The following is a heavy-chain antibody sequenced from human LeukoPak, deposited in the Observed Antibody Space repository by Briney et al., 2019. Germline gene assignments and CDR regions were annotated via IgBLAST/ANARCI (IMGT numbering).Heavy chain of an antibody. D-gene: IGHD5-24*01. V-gene: IGHV3-43*01. CDR2: IGWDGGST. Sequence: GGSLRLSCAASGFTFDDYTMHWVRQAPGKGLEWVSLIGWDGGSTYYADSVKGRFTISRDNAKNSLYLQMNSLRVEDTAVYYCAKRGEMATKSLDYWGQGTLVTVSS. CDR1: GFTFDDYT. CDR3: AKRGEMATKSLDY. J-gene: IGHJ4*02.